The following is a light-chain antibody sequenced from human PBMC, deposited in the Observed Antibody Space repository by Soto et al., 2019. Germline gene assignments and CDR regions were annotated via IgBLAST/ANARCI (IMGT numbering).Light chain of an antibody. CDR3: QQFYYYPPP. J-gene: IGKJ2*01. CDR2: GAS. CDR1: HTIATY. V-gene: IGKV1-39*01. Sequence: IQMTQSPSSLSASVGDGVTLTCRASHTIATYLNWYQQKPGQVPEVLIYGASRLHVGVPSRFTGSGYGTDFTLTINNLQPEVFAIYYCQQFYYYPPPFGQGTNLEVK.